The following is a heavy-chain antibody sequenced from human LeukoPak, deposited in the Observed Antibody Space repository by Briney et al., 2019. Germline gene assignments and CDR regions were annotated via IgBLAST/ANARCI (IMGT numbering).Heavy chain of an antibody. J-gene: IGHJ4*02. CDR3: ARFIGGNRRYFDY. CDR2: IIPIFGTA. Sequence: SVKVSCKXSGGTFSSYAISWVRQAPRQGLEWMGGIIPIFGTANYAQKFQGRVTITTDESTSTAYMELSSLRSEDTAVYYCARFIGGNRRYFDYWGQGTLVTVSS. CDR1: GGTFSSYA. D-gene: IGHD4-23*01. V-gene: IGHV1-69*05.